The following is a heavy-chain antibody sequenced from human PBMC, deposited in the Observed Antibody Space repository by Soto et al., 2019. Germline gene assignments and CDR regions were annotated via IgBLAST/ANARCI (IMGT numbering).Heavy chain of an antibody. Sequence: ASVKVSCKASGYTFTGYYMHWVRQAPGQGLEWLGWINPNSGGTNYAQKFQGWVTMTRDTSISTAYMELSRLRSDDTAVYYCARDSTLLIIAAPGIGMDVCGKATTVTVS. J-gene: IGHJ6*04. CDR1: GYTFTGYY. CDR3: ARDSTLLIIAAPGIGMDV. V-gene: IGHV1-2*04. CDR2: INPNSGGT. D-gene: IGHD6-13*01.